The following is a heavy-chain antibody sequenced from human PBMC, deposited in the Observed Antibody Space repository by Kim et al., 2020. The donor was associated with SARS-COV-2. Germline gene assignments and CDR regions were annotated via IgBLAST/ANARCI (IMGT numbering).Heavy chain of an antibody. CDR2: ISYDGSNK. J-gene: IGHJ6*02. V-gene: IGHV3-30*18. CDR3: AKEVGSGWTSYYYYGMDV. D-gene: IGHD6-19*01. CDR1: GFTFSSYG. Sequence: GGSLRLSCAASGFTFSSYGMHWVRQAPGKGLEWVAVISYDGSNKYYADSVKGRFTISRDNSKNTLYLQMNSLRAEDTAVYYCAKEVGSGWTSYYYYGMDVWGQGTTVTVSS.